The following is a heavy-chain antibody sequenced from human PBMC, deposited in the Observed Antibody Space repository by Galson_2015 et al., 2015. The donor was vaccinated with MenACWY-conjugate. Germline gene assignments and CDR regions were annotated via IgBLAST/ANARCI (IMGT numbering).Heavy chain of an antibody. D-gene: IGHD6-13*01. Sequence: SLRLSCAASGFTFRRFGMHWVRQAPSKGLEWMAVISYDGSNESYEDSVKGRFTISSDHSKTTLHLQMNSLRADDTAVYYCAKDWSVPYSTISYYFYMDVWGKGTTVTVSS. J-gene: IGHJ6*03. CDR2: ISYDGSNE. CDR3: AKDWSVPYSTISYYFYMDV. CDR1: GFTFRRFG. V-gene: IGHV3-30*18.